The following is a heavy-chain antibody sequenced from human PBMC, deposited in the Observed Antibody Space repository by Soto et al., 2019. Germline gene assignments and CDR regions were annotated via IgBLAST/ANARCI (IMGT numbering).Heavy chain of an antibody. J-gene: IGHJ4*02. CDR3: AKREGYGAVDY. D-gene: IGHD5-18*01. CDR2: IDGSGVGT. CDR1: GFTFSSYA. V-gene: IGHV3-23*01. Sequence: EVQLLESGGGLVQPGGSLRLSCAASGFTFSSYAMSWVRQAPERGLEWVSLIDGSGVGTYYADSVKGRFTISRDNSKNMLYLQMNRLSADDAAGYYCAKREGYGAVDYWGQGNLVTVSS.